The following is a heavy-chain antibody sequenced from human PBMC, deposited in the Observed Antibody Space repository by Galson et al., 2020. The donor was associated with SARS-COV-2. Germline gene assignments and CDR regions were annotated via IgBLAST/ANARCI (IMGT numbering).Heavy chain of an antibody. Sequence: SETLTLTCAASGGTFSGYFWRWIRQPPGKGLEWIGEVNHSGSTNYNPSLKSRVTISVDTSKNQFSLKLSSVTAADTAVYYCARGLDGTGKFNGWDYWGQGTLVTVSS. V-gene: IGHV4-34*01. J-gene: IGHJ4*02. D-gene: IGHD2-8*02. CDR1: GGTFSGYF. CDR3: ARGLDGTGKFNGWDY. CDR2: VNHSGST.